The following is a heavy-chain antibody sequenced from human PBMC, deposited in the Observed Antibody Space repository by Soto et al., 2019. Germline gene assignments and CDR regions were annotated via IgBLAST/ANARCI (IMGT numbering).Heavy chain of an antibody. V-gene: IGHV4-61*01. CDR1: GGSVSSGRYY. CDR3: ARAVDGYSGYLFDY. D-gene: IGHD5-12*01. J-gene: IGHJ4*02. Sequence: SETLSLTCTVSGGSVSSGRYYWSWIRQPPGKGLEWIGYIYYSGSTNYNPSLKSRVTISIDTSKNQFSLKLSSVTAADTAVYYCARAVDGYSGYLFDYWGQGTLVTVSS. CDR2: IYYSGST.